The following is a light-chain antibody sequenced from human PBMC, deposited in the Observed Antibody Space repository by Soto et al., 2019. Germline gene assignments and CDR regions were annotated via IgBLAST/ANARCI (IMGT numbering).Light chain of an antibody. J-gene: IGKJ4*01. CDR2: DVS. CDR1: QTLRSGY. V-gene: IGKV3-20*01. CDR3: QHYNIWPHMLA. Sequence: DSVLTQTPGTLSLSPGDRATLSCRASQTLRSGYLAWYQHKPGQAPRLLIYDVSSRTTGIPDRFSGSGSGTDFTLTISSLQSEDFAVYYCQHYNIWPHMLAFGGGTKVDIK.